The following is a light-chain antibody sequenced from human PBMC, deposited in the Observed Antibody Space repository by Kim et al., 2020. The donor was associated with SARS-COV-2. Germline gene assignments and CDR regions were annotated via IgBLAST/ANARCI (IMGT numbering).Light chain of an antibody. J-gene: IGLJ3*02. V-gene: IGLV1-40*01. CDR2: ANS. Sequence: RVTISGTGVSSNIGADYDVPWYQQLPGTAPKLLIYANSNRPSGVPDRFSGSRSGTSASLAITGLQAEDEADYYCQSYDRSLSGSVFGGGTQLTVL. CDR3: QSYDRSLSGSV. CDR1: SSNIGADYD.